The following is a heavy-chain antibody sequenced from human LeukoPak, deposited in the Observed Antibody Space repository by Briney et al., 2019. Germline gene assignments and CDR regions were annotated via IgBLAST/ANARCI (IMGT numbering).Heavy chain of an antibody. Sequence: ASVKASCKASGYNFIDFGMNWVRQAPGQGLEWMGWINTRTGDPMYAQDFTGRFVFSVDTSRTTAYLQITSLKADDTAVYYCARAGTAMVDNXXXGXLVTVSS. V-gene: IGHV7-4-1*02. J-gene: IGHJ4*02. D-gene: IGHD5-18*01. CDR3: ARAGTAMVDN. CDR1: GYNFIDFG. CDR2: INTRTGDP.